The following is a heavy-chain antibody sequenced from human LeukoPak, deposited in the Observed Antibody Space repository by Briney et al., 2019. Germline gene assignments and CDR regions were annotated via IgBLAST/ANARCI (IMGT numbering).Heavy chain of an antibody. D-gene: IGHD3-3*01. CDR3: ATSGVTIFGVVITGAFDI. J-gene: IGHJ3*02. V-gene: IGHV4-4*07. CDR2: IYTRGST. CDR1: GGSISSYY. Sequence: SETLSLTCTVSGGSISSYYWSWIRQPAGKGLEWIGRIYTRGSTNYNPSLKSRVTMSVDTSKNQFSLKLSSVTAADTAVYYCATSGVTIFGVVITGAFDIWGQGTMVTVSS.